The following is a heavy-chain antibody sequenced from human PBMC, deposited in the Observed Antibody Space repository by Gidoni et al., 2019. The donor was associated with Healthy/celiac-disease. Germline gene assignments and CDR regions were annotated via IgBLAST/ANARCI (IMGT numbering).Heavy chain of an antibody. Sequence: QITLKESGPTLVKPTPTLTLTCTFSGFSLRTSGVGVGWIRQPPGKALEWLALIYWDDDKRYSPSLKSRLTITKDTSKNQVVLTMTNMDPVDTATYYCAHLGRYVDTAMVRYYFDYWGQGTLVTVSS. D-gene: IGHD5-18*01. CDR2: IYWDDDK. V-gene: IGHV2-5*02. CDR1: GFSLRTSGVG. CDR3: AHLGRYVDTAMVRYYFDY. J-gene: IGHJ4*02.